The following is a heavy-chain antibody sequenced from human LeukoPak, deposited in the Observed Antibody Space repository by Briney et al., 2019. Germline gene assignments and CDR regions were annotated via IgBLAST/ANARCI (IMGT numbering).Heavy chain of an antibody. V-gene: IGHV3-33*01. J-gene: IGHJ4*02. CDR2: ISYDGSRA. Sequence: GGSLRLSCAGSGFTFGGYGMHWFRQTPGKGLEWVAVISYDGSRAFYADSVKGRFTISRDNSKNTMSVQMDDLRAEDTAVYYCTRYNNDHFDYWGQGTLVTVSS. CDR1: GFTFGGYG. CDR3: TRYNNDHFDY. D-gene: IGHD1-14*01.